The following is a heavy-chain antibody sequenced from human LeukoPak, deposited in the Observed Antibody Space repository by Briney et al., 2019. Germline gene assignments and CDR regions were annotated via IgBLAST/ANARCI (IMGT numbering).Heavy chain of an antibody. D-gene: IGHD6-19*01. J-gene: IGHJ3*02. Sequence: GGSLRLSCAASGFTFSSYWMSWVRQAPGKGLEWVANIKRDGSEKYYVDSVKGRFTISRDNAKNSLYLQMNSLRAEDTAVYYCARDWDSSGWSFFDIWGQGTMVTVSS. CDR1: GFTFSSYW. V-gene: IGHV3-7*03. CDR3: ARDWDSSGWSFFDI. CDR2: IKRDGSEK.